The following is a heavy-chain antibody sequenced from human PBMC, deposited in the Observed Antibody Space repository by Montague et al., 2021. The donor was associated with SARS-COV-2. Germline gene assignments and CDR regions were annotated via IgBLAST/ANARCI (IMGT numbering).Heavy chain of an antibody. Sequence: CAISGDSVSSNSAAWNWIRQSPSRGLEWLGRTYYRSKWYNDYAVSVKSRITINPVTSKNQFSLQLNSVTPEDTAVYYCARQPLGYDFVYYYGMDVWGQGTTVTVSS. CDR1: GDSVSSNSAA. V-gene: IGHV6-1*01. D-gene: IGHD5-12*01. J-gene: IGHJ6*02. CDR2: TYYRSKWYN. CDR3: ARQPLGYDFVYYYGMDV.